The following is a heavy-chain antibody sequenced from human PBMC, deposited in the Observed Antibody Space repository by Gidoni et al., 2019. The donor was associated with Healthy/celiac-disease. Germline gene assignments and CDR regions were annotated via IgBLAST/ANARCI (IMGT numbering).Heavy chain of an antibody. CDR1: GFRFSSYA. CDR3: ARGNYDILTGLYYFDY. D-gene: IGHD3-9*01. V-gene: IGHV3-33*01. J-gene: IGHJ4*02. CDR2: LWYDGSNE. Sequence: QVQLVESGGGVVQPGRSLRLSCAASGFRFSSYAMHWVRQAPGKGLEWVTVLWYDGSNEYYADSVKGRFTISRDNSKNTLYLQMNSLRAEDTAVYFCARGNYDILTGLYYFDYWGQGTLVTVSS.